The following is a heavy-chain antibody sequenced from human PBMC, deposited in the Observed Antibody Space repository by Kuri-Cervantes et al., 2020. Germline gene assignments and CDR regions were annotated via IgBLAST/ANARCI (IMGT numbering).Heavy chain of an antibody. CDR2: ISAYNGNT. Sequence: ASVKVSCKASGYTFTSYGISWVRQAPGQGLEWMGWISAYNGNTNYAQKLQGRVTMTTDTSTSTAYMELRSLRSDDTAVYYCARVSTMVQGYQKPTGPFDYWGQGTLVTVSS. CDR3: ARVSTMVQGYQKPTGPFDY. J-gene: IGHJ4*02. V-gene: IGHV1-18*01. D-gene: IGHD3-10*01. CDR1: GYTFTSYG.